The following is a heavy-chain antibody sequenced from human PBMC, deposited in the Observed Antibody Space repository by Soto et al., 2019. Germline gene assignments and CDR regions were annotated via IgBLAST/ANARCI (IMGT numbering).Heavy chain of an antibody. D-gene: IGHD1-26*01. CDR3: ARDPTGGYFHYDY. CDR1: GFSLRDYG. CDR2: VSDDGSEQ. J-gene: IGHJ4*02. V-gene: IGHV3-30*17. Sequence: PGWSLRLSCASSGFSLRDYGMQWVRQAPGKGLEYVAAVSDDGSEQYYADSVRGRFTISRDNSKNTVYLQLDSLTTGDTAVYYCARDPTGGYFHYDYWGQGALVTVSS.